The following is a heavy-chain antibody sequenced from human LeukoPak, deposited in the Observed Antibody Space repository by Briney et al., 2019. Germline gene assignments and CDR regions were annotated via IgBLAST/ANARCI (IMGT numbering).Heavy chain of an antibody. V-gene: IGHV1-8*03. CDR2: LNTNSGNT. Sequence: ASVKVSCKASGYTFTNYDISWVRQATGQGLEWMGWLNTNSGNTGYAQKFQGRVTITRTTSIHTAYMELRSLTSEDTAVYYCARAMCSSSSCFFDPWGQGTLVTVSS. CDR3: ARAMCSSSSCFFDP. CDR1: GYTFTNYD. J-gene: IGHJ5*02. D-gene: IGHD2-2*01.